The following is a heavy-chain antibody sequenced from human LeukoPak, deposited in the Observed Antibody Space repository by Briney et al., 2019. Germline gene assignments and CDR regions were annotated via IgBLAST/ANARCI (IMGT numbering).Heavy chain of an antibody. D-gene: IGHD2-21*02. V-gene: IGHV3-7*04. Sequence: GGSLRLCCAASGFTFRTYWMSWVRQAPGKGLEWVANIHQDGNEKYYVDSVKGRFTISRDNAKNSLYLQMNILRVEDTAVYYCARGDDFSGDYWGQGTLVTVSS. J-gene: IGHJ4*02. CDR1: GFTFRTYW. CDR3: ARGDDFSGDY. CDR2: IHQDGNEK.